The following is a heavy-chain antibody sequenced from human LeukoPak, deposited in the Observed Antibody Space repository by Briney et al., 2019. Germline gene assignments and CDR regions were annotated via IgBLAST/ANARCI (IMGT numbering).Heavy chain of an antibody. D-gene: IGHD6-13*01. CDR2: IYHSGST. CDR3: VRHAATRHNYGMDV. Sequence: SETLSLTCNVSGGSIRSHYWSWIRQTPGKGLEWIGHIYHSGSTNYNPSFKSRVTMSVDTSKNHFSLKLSSVTAADTAVYYCVRHAATRHNYGMDVWGQGTTVIVSS. J-gene: IGHJ6*02. V-gene: IGHV4-59*08. CDR1: GGSIRSHY.